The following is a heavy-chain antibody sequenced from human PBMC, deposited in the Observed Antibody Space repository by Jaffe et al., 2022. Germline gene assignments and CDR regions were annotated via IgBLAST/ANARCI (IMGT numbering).Heavy chain of an antibody. Sequence: EVQLVESGGGLVKPGGSLRLSCAASGFTFSSYSMNWVRQAPGKGLEWVSSISSSSSYIYYADSVKGRFTISRDNAKNSLYLQMNSLRAEDTAVYYCARDDFLGYCSGGSCYFDYWGQGTLVTVSS. CDR1: GFTFSSYS. V-gene: IGHV3-21*01. D-gene: IGHD2-15*01. J-gene: IGHJ4*02. CDR3: ARDDFLGYCSGGSCYFDY. CDR2: ISSSSSYI.